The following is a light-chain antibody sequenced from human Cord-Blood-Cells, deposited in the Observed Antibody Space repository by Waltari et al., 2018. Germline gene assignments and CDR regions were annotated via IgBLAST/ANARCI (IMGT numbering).Light chain of an antibody. CDR2: GAS. CDR3: QQYGSSPPWT. Sequence: EIVLTQSPGTLSLSPGERATLSCRASQSVSRSYLAWYQQKPGQAPRLLLDGASSRATSIADRFSGSGSGTDFTLTISRLEPEDVAVYYCQQYGSSPPWTFGQGTKVEIK. J-gene: IGKJ1*01. V-gene: IGKV3-20*01. CDR1: QSVSRSY.